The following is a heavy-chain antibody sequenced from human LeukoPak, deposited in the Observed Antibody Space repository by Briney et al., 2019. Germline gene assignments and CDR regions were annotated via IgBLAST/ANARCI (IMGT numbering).Heavy chain of an antibody. CDR2: IYYSGST. V-gene: IGHV4-30-4*01. CDR3: ARGNDLYYDSSGYTLDY. J-gene: IGHJ4*02. CDR1: GGSISSGDYY. Sequence: PSETLSLTCTVSGGSISSGDYYWSWIRQPPGKGLEWIGYIYYSGSTYYNPSLKSRVTISVDTSKNQFSLKLSSVTAADTAVYYCARGNDLYYDSSGYTLDYWGQGTLVTVSS. D-gene: IGHD3-22*01.